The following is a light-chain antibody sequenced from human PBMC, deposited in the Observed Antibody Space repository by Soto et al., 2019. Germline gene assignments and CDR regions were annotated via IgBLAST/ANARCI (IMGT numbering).Light chain of an antibody. CDR3: QSFDSSLSALHV. Sequence: QPVLTQPPSVSGAPGHRVTISCIGATSDVHWYQHLPGTAPKLLIYGNNNRPSGVPDRFSGSRSGTSASLVITGLQAEDEADYYCQSFDSSLSALHVFGTGTKLTVL. CDR2: GNN. V-gene: IGLV1-40*01. J-gene: IGLJ1*01. CDR1: GATSD.